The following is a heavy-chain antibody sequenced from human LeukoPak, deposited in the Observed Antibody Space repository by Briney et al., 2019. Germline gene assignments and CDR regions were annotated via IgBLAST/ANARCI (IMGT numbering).Heavy chain of an antibody. V-gene: IGHV3-48*04. CDR1: GFTFSNYS. D-gene: IGHD3-9*01. J-gene: IGHJ4*02. Sequence: GGSLRLSCAASGFTFSNYSMNWVRQAPGKGLEWVSYISSSSSTIYYADSVKGRFTISRDNAKNSLYLQMNSLRAEDTAVYYCARDGVIYDILTGYYSPFFDYWGQGTLVTVSS. CDR3: ARDGVIYDILTGYYSPFFDY. CDR2: ISSSSSTI.